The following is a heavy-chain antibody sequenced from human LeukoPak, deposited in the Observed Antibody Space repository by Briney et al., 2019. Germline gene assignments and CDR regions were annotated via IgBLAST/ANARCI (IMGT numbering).Heavy chain of an antibody. Sequence: GESLQISCKGSGYSFTNYWIGWVRQMPGKGLEWMGIIYPDDSDTTYRPSFEGQVTISADKSISTAYLQWSSLKASDTAMYYCGRARLLLSAFDIWGQGTMVTVSS. CDR3: GRARLLLSAFDI. CDR1: GYSFTNYW. J-gene: IGHJ3*02. D-gene: IGHD3-22*01. CDR2: IYPDDSDT. V-gene: IGHV5-51*01.